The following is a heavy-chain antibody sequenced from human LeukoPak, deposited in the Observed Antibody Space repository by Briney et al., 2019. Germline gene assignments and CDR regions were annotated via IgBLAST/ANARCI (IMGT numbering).Heavy chain of an antibody. Sequence: PGASLRLSCAASGFTFSSYAMSWVRQAPGKGLEWVSAISGSGGSTYYADSVKGRFTISRDNSKNTLYLQMNSLRAEDTAVYYCAKDEPDLGAHRLQARFDYWGQGTLVTVSS. J-gene: IGHJ4*02. CDR2: ISGSGGST. CDR1: GFTFSSYA. CDR3: AKDEPDLGAHRLQARFDY. D-gene: IGHD3-16*01. V-gene: IGHV3-23*01.